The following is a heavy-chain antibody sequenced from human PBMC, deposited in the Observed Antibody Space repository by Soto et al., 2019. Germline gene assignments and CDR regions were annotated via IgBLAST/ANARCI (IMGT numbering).Heavy chain of an antibody. CDR3: ARGGIQPWSAFDI. J-gene: IGHJ3*02. D-gene: IGHD5-18*01. CDR1: GGSISSYY. Sequence: QVQLQESGPGLVKPSETLSLTCTVSGGSISSYYWSWIRQPPGKGLEWIGYIYYSGSTNYNPSLKSRVTISVDTSKNQFSLKLSSVTAADTAVYYCARGGIQPWSAFDIWGQGTMVTVSS. CDR2: IYYSGST. V-gene: IGHV4-59*01.